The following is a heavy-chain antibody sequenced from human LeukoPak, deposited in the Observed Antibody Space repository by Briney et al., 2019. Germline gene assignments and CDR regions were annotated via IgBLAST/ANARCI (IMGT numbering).Heavy chain of an antibody. J-gene: IGHJ4*02. Sequence: SETLSLTYAVYGGSFSGYYWSWIRQPPGKGLEWIGEINHSGSTNYNPSLKSRVTISVDTSKNQFSLKLSSVTAADTAVYYCARGGPYGDYVGYWGQGTLVTVSS. D-gene: IGHD4-17*01. CDR2: INHSGST. V-gene: IGHV4-34*01. CDR1: GGSFSGYY. CDR3: ARGGPYGDYVGY.